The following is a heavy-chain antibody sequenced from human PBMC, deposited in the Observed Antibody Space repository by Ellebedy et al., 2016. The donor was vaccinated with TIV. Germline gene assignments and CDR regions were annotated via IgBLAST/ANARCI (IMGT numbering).Heavy chain of an antibody. CDR1: GGSFSGYY. J-gene: IGHJ4*02. V-gene: IGHV4-34*01. CDR2: INHSGST. D-gene: IGHD3-3*01. CDR3: ARCSIWSGLDY. Sequence: MPSETLSLTFAVYGGSFSGYYWSWIRQPPGKGLEWIGEINHSGSTNYNPSLKSRVTISVDTSKNQFSLKLSSVTAADTAVYYCARCSIWSGLDYWGQGTLVTVSS.